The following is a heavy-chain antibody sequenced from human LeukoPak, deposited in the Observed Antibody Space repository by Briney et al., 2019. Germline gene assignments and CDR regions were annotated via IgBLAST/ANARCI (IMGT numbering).Heavy chain of an antibody. V-gene: IGHV3-66*02. CDR2: IYSGGST. Sequence: GGSLRLSCAASGFTVSSNYMSWVRQAPGKGLEWVSVIYSGGSTYYADSVKGRFTISRDNSKNTPYLQMNSLRAEDPAVYYCARDHYGGATYYFDYWGQGTLVTVSS. D-gene: IGHD1-26*01. CDR3: ARDHYGGATYYFDY. J-gene: IGHJ4*02. CDR1: GFTVSSNY.